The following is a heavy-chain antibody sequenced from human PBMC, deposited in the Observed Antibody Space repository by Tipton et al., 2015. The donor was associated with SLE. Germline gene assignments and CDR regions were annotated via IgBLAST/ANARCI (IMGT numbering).Heavy chain of an antibody. D-gene: IGHD1-7*01. J-gene: IGHJ5*02. V-gene: IGHV4-38-2*01. CDR3: ARINWNYFPDPNWFAP. CDR2: IYHSGNT. Sequence: LRLSCAVSGYPIGSGYYWGWIRQPPGKGLEWFGSIYHSGNTYYNPSLKSRVTISVDTSKNQFSLKLTSVTAADTAVYYCARINWNYFPDPNWFAPWGQGTLVTVSS. CDR1: GYPIGSGYY.